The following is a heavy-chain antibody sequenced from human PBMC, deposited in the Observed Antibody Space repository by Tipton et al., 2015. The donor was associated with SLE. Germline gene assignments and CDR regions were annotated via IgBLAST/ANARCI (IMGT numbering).Heavy chain of an antibody. J-gene: IGHJ6*03. V-gene: IGHV3-7*03. Sequence: GSLRLSCAASGFTFDDYAMHWVRQAPGKGLEWVANIKQDGSEKYYVDSVKGRFTISRDNAKNSLYLQMNSLRAEDTALYYCAKDSLITADYMDVWGKGTTVTVSS. CDR2: IKQDGSEK. D-gene: IGHD3-10*01. CDR3: AKDSLITADYMDV. CDR1: GFTFDDYA.